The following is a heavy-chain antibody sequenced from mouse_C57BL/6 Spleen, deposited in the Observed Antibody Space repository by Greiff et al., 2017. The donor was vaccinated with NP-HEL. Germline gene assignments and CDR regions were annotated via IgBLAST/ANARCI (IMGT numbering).Heavy chain of an antibody. CDR2: ISYDGSN. V-gene: IGHV3-6*01. J-gene: IGHJ2*01. CDR1: GYSITSGYY. CDR3: AREGVTTDY. D-gene: IGHD2-2*01. Sequence: EVQLQESGPGLVKPSQSLSLTCSVTGYSITSGYYWNWIRQFPGNKLEWMGYISYDGSNNYNPSLKNRISITRDTSKNQFFLKLNSVTTEDTATYYCAREGVTTDYWGQGTTLTVSS.